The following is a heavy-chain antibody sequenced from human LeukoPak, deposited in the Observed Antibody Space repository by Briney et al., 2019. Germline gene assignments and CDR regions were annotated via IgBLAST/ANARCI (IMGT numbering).Heavy chain of an antibody. D-gene: IGHD2-15*01. CDR3: AIRGLCSGGSCYWDY. CDR1: GGSFSGYY. CDR2: INHSGST. J-gene: IGHJ4*02. Sequence: SETLSLTCAVYGGSFSGYYWSWIRQPPGKGLEWIGEINHSGSTNYNPSLKSRVTISVDTSKNQCSLKLSSVTAADTAVYYCAIRGLCSGGSCYWDYWGQGTLVTVSS. V-gene: IGHV4-34*01.